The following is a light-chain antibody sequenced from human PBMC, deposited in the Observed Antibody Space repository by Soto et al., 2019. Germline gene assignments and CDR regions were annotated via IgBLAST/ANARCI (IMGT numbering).Light chain of an antibody. J-gene: IGLJ1*01. V-gene: IGLV2-14*02. CDR2: EGT. Sequence: QSVLTQSASVSGSPGQSITFSCTGSSSDVGSSNLVSWYQQHPGKAPKLLIYEGTRRPSGVSNRFSGSKSGNTASLTISGLQAEDEADYYCSSYTITSTYVFGTGTKVTVL. CDR3: SSYTITSTYV. CDR1: SSDVGSSNL.